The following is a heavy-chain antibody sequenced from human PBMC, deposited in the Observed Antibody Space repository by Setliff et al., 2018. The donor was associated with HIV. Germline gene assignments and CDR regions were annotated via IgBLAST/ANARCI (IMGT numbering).Heavy chain of an antibody. CDR3: ARVQVSGTYPIDY. CDR2: IYHSGST. V-gene: IGHV4-38-2*01. D-gene: IGHD3-10*01. CDR1: SYSISSGYY. Sequence: SETLSLTCAVSSYSISSGYYWGWIRQPPGKGLEWIGNIYHSGSTYYNPSLKSRVTISVDTSKNQFSLKLSSVTAADTAVYYCARVQVSGTYPIDYWGQGTLVTVSA. J-gene: IGHJ4*02.